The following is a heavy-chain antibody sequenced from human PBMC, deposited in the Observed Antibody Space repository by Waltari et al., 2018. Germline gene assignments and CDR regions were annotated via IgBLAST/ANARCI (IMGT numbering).Heavy chain of an antibody. D-gene: IGHD2-2*01. CDR1: GFTFRRYW. J-gene: IGHJ4*02. CDR2: INYDGSQK. CDR3: AKSRGFEY. V-gene: IGHV3-7*01. Sequence: EVPLVESGGGLVQPGGSLRLSCGASGFTFRRYWMSWVRQTPWKGLQWVDNINYDGSQKYYVDSVKGRFTISRDNARNSVELQMNSLRVEDTAVYYWAKSRGFEYWGQGALITVSS.